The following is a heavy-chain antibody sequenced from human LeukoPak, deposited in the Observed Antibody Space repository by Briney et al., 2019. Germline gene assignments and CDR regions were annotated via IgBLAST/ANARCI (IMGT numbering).Heavy chain of an antibody. CDR1: GFIFDDFT. V-gene: IGHV3-43*01. CDR2: INWDGGSI. Sequence: GGSLRLSCVGSGFIFDDFTIHWVRQAPGRGLEWVSLINWDGGSIKYGDSVKGRFTTSRDNSKNSLFLQMNNLRPEDTAVYYCARGFPTPSLGYFDYWGLGTLVTVSS. CDR3: ARGFPTPSLGYFDY. J-gene: IGHJ4*02.